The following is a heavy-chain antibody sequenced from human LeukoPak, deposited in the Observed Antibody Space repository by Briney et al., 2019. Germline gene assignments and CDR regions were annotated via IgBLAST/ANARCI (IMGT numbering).Heavy chain of an antibody. Sequence: GGSLRLSCAASGFTFSSYAMSWVRQAPGKGLEWVSAISGSGGSTYYADSVKGRFTISRDNAKNSLYLQMNSLRAEDTAVYYCARDYRRLWLYAFDIWGQGTMVTVSS. V-gene: IGHV3-23*01. CDR3: ARDYRRLWLYAFDI. CDR1: GFTFSSYA. CDR2: ISGSGGST. D-gene: IGHD2-21*01. J-gene: IGHJ3*02.